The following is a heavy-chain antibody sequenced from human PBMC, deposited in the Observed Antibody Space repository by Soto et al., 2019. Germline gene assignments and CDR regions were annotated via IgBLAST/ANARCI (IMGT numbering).Heavy chain of an antibody. J-gene: IGHJ4*02. D-gene: IGHD6-13*01. V-gene: IGHV1-69*02. CDR2: IIPVLGVA. CDR1: GGTLNSYT. Sequence: ASSVKVYCKAFGGTLNSYTINWVRQNPGHGPEWLGRIIPVLGVANYAQTFQGRVTITADKSTSTVYMDLTSLRSEDTAVYYCARSSVAAAGTLGNWGRGTLVPVSS. CDR3: ARSSVAAAGTLGN.